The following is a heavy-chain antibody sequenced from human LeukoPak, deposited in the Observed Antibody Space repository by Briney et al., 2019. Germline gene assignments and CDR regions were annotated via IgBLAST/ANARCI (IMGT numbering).Heavy chain of an antibody. Sequence: GASVKVSCKASGYTFTSYGISWVRQAPGQGLEWMGWISAYKGNTNYAQKLQGGVTMTTDTSTSTAYMELRSLRSDDTAVYYCARDHTYYYDSSGYYSRFDYWGQGTLVTVSS. D-gene: IGHD3-22*01. CDR1: GYTFTSYG. CDR3: ARDHTYYYDSSGYYSRFDY. CDR2: ISAYKGNT. V-gene: IGHV1-18*01. J-gene: IGHJ4*02.